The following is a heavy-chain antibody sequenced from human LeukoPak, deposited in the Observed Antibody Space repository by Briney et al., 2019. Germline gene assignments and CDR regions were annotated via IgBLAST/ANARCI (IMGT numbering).Heavy chain of an antibody. J-gene: IGHJ4*02. V-gene: IGHV4-39*01. CDR1: GGSISSSTYY. Sequence: SETLPLTCTVSGGSISSSTYYWGWIRQPPGKGLEWVGSIYYNGGTHNNPSLKSRVTISVDTSKSQFSLKLSSVTAADTAVYYCARLSAYNFPDYWGQGTLVTVSS. CDR3: ARLSAYNFPDY. D-gene: IGHD5-24*01. CDR2: IYYNGGT.